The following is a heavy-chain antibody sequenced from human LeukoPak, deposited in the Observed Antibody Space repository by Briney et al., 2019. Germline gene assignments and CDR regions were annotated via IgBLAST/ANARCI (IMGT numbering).Heavy chain of an antibody. CDR3: AKNWLNFYYDGSGYYSFDY. CDR1: GFTFSSYA. Sequence: GGSLRLSCAASGFTFSSYAKSWVRQAPGKGLEWVSAISGSGGSTYYADSVKGRFTISRDNSKNTLYLQMNSLRAEDTAVYYCAKNWLNFYYDGSGYYSFDYGGRGPLVTVPS. J-gene: IGHJ4*02. CDR2: ISGSGGST. D-gene: IGHD3-22*01. V-gene: IGHV3-23*01.